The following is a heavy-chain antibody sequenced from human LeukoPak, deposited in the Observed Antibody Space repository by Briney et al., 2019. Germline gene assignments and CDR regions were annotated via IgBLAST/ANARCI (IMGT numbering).Heavy chain of an antibody. D-gene: IGHD2-2*01. CDR2: INAGNGNT. J-gene: IGHJ5*02. V-gene: IGHV1-3*01. CDR3: ARDPCSSTSCYGNWFDP. CDR1: GYTFTSYA. Sequence: ASVKVSCKVSGYTFTSYAMHWVRQAPGQRLEWMGWINAGNGNTKYSQKFQGRVTITRDTSASTAYMELSSLRSEDTAVYYCARDPCSSTSCYGNWFDPWGQGTLVTVSS.